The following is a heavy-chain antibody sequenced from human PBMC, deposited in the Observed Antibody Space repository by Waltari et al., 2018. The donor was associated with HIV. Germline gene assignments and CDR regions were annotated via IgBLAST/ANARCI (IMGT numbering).Heavy chain of an antibody. CDR1: GASLVSNNYY. J-gene: IGHJ4*01. D-gene: IGHD3-9*01. V-gene: IGHV4-39*02. CDR3: ATRPFYERLTGYYSPREW. CDR2: FDYRRTP. Sequence: QVQLRASGPGLVRPSETLSLLCNVSGASLVSNNYYWDWVRQPPGKSLEWLATFDYRRTPYLNPSLKSRLSVSSDNYMDYFCLNLRSLTAADTAIYYCATRPFYERLTGYYSPREWWGHGILVIVSS.